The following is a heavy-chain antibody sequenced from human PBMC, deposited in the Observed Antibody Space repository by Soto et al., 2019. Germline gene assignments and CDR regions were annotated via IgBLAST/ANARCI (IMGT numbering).Heavy chain of an antibody. D-gene: IGHD5-12*01. CDR1: GGSVSSSTYY. V-gene: IGHV4-39*01. CDR3: ARQNVGYFSA. CDR2: IYHTGST. J-gene: IGHJ5*02. Sequence: SETLSLTCNVSGGSVSSSTYYWAWIRQSPGKGLEWIGTIYHTGSTSYNPSLKSRATLSVDTSQNQFSLKLTSVTAADTAVYYCARQNVGYFSAWGQGIVVTVPS.